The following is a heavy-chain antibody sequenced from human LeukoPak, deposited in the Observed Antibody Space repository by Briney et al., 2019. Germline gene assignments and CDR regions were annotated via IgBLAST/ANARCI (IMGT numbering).Heavy chain of an antibody. J-gene: IGHJ4*02. CDR1: GGSINSGGYS. CDR3: ARGYGTFDF. CDR2: IYHSGST. Sequence: SETLSLTCAVSGGSINSGGYSWSWIRQRPGKGLEWMVYIYHSGSTYYNPSLKSRVTMSVYRSKNHFSLKLNSVTAADTAVYYCARGYGTFDFWGQGTLVTVSS. V-gene: IGHV4-30-2*01. D-gene: IGHD5-18*01.